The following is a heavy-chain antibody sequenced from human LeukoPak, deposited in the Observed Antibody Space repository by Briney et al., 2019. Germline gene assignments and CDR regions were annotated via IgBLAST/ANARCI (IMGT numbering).Heavy chain of an antibody. CDR2: IYHSGST. J-gene: IGHJ4*02. CDR3: ARGGVYGDYGY. CDR1: GGSISSSNW. V-gene: IGHV4-4*02. Sequence: SETLSLTCAVSGGSISSSNWWSWVRQPPGKGLEWIGEIYHSGSTNYNPSLKSRVTISVAKSKNQFSLKLSSVTAADTAVYYCARGGVYGDYGYWGQGTLVTVSS. D-gene: IGHD4-17*01.